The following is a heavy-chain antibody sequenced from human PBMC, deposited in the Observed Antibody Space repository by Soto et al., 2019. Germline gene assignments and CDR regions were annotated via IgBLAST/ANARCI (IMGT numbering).Heavy chain of an antibody. Sequence: QVQLVQSGAEVKKPGASVKVSCKAAGYTFTTYGISWVRQAPGQGLEWMGWISANNGNPHDAQEYQCTVTMTTDTSTCRAYMELSRLRYNDRAVYYYAKDDCIRNSYYISYWYQGALSTVSS. V-gene: IGHV1-18*01. CDR3: AKDDCIRNSYYISY. CDR2: ISANNGNP. CDR1: GYTFTTYG. D-gene: IGHD3-9*01. J-gene: IGHJ4*02.